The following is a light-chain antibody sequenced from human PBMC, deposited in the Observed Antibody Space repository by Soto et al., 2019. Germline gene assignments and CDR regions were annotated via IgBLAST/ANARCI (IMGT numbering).Light chain of an antibody. Sequence: EIVLTQSPATLSLSPGERATLSCRASQGVSSYFAWYQQKLGQAPRLLIYDASNRATGIPARFTGSGSGTDFTLTIASLQPDDFATYYCQQYETFSGTFGPGTKVEI. CDR3: QQYETFSGT. CDR2: DAS. CDR1: QGVSSY. J-gene: IGKJ1*01. V-gene: IGKV3-11*01.